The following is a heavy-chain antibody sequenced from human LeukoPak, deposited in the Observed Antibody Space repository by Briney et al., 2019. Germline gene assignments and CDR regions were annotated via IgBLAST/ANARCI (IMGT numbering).Heavy chain of an antibody. V-gene: IGHV3-21*04. D-gene: IGHD2-2*01. J-gene: IGHJ4*02. CDR2: ISSSSSYI. Sequence: PGGSLRLSCAASGFTFSSYSMNWVRQAPGKGLEWVSSISSSSSYIYYADSVKGRFTISRDNAKNSLYLQMNSLRAEDTAVYYCAKSVPAATTFDYWGQGTLVTVSS. CDR1: GFTFSSYS. CDR3: AKSVPAATTFDY.